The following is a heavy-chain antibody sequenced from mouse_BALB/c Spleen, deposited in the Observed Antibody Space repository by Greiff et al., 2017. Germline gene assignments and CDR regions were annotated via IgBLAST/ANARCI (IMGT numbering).Heavy chain of an antibody. Sequence: EVKLEESGPSLVKPSQTLSLTCSVTGDSITSGYWNWIRKFPGNKLEYMGYISYSGSTYYNPSLKSRISITRDTSKNQYYLQLNSVTTEDTATYYCARISTMRGSYAMDYWGQGTSVTVSS. CDR1: GDSITSGY. D-gene: IGHD2-4*01. CDR3: ARISTMRGSYAMDY. J-gene: IGHJ4*01. V-gene: IGHV3-8*02. CDR2: ISYSGST.